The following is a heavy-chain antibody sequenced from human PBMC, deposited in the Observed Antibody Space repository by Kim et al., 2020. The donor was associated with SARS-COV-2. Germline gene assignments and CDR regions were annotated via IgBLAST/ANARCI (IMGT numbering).Heavy chain of an antibody. Sequence: SVKGRFTISRDSAKNSLYLQMNSLRAEDTAVYYCARDAGVYGLFKYYFDYWGQRTLVTVSS. D-gene: IGHD4-17*01. V-gene: IGHV3-11*06. CDR3: ARDAGVYGLFKYYFDY. J-gene: IGHJ4*02.